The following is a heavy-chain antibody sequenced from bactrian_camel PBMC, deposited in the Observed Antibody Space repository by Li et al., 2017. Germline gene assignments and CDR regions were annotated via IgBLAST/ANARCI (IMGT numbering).Heavy chain of an antibody. V-gene: IGHV3S53*01. Sequence: HVQLVESGGGSVQAGGSLTLPCTASESTYRSICMAWFRQAPGGQRETVATVDSNGVTKVAGSVKGRFTLSKDDAKNTLYLRMDNLKPEDTALYTCAAEDQAPWDMGWICNYNSWGQGTQVTVS. J-gene: IGHJ4*01. CDR1: ESTYRSIC. D-gene: IGHD3*01. CDR2: VDSNGVT. CDR3: AAEDQAPWDMGWICNYNS.